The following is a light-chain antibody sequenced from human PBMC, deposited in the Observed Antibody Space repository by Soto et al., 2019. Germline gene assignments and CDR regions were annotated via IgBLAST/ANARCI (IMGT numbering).Light chain of an antibody. Sequence: QSVLTQPPSASGTPGQRVTISCSGSRSNIGSNSINWYQQLPGTAPKVLIYSNYQRPSGVPDRFSGSKSGTSASLAISGLQSDDEAEYHCAAWDDSLNGWVFVGGTKLTVL. CDR2: SNY. CDR1: RSNIGSNS. V-gene: IGLV1-44*01. J-gene: IGLJ3*02. CDR3: AAWDDSLNGWV.